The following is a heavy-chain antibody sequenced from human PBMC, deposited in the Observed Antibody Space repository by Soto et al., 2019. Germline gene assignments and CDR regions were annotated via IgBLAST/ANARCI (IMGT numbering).Heavy chain of an antibody. CDR3: ARRQMITMVRGVIIWSPLDY. V-gene: IGHV5-51*01. Sequence: GESLKLSCKGSGYSFTSYWLGWVGQMPGKGLEWMGIIYPGDSDTRYSPSFQGQVTISADKSISTAYLQWSSLKASDTAMYYCARRQMITMVRGVIIWSPLDYWGQGTLVTVSS. CDR1: GYSFTSYW. D-gene: IGHD3-10*01. J-gene: IGHJ4*02. CDR2: IYPGDSDT.